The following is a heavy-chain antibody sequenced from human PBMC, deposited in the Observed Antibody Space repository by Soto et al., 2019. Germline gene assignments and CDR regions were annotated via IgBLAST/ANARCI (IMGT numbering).Heavy chain of an antibody. CDR3: ARARLTFAYGMDV. CDR1: GGSVNSGAYS. V-gene: IGHV4-61*08. J-gene: IGHJ6*02. Sequence: VQLQESGPGLVKPSETLSLTCTVSGGSVNSGAYSWTWIRQPPGKGLEWIGSIYYTGSTNYNPSLKSRVTISLDASKNQFSLKMNSVTAADTALYYCARARLTFAYGMDVWGQGTTVTVPS. D-gene: IGHD3-16*01. CDR2: IYYTGST.